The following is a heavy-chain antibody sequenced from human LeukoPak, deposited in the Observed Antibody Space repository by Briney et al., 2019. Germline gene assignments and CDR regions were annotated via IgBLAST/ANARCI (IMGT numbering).Heavy chain of an antibody. Sequence: SETLSLTCAVYGGSFSGYYWSWIRQPPGKGLEWIGEINHSGSTNYNPSLKSRVTISVDKSKNQFSLKLSSVTAADTAVYYCARANNSSWHNWGQGTLVTVSS. J-gene: IGHJ4*02. CDR3: ARANNSSWHN. V-gene: IGHV4-34*01. CDR1: GGSFSGYY. D-gene: IGHD6-13*01. CDR2: INHSGST.